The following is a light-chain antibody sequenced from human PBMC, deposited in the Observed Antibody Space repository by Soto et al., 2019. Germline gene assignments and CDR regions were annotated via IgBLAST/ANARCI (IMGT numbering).Light chain of an antibody. J-gene: IGKJ1*01. CDR1: QSVSSN. Sequence: EIVMTQSPATLSVSPRERATLSCRASQSVSSNLAWYQQQPGQATRLLIYGASTRATGIPARFSGSGSGTEFTLTISSLQSEDFAVYYCQQYNNWPRTFGQGTKVDIK. V-gene: IGKV3-15*01. CDR2: GAS. CDR3: QQYNNWPRT.